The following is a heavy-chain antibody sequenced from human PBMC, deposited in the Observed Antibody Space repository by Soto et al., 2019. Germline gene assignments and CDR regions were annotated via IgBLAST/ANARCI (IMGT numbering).Heavy chain of an antibody. CDR3: ARGRSSSWYGLDY. CDR1: GGSFSGYY. J-gene: IGHJ4*02. D-gene: IGHD6-13*01. CDR2: INHSGST. Sequence: QVQLQQWGAGLLKPSETLSLTCAVYGGSFSGYYWSWIGQPPGKGLEWIGEINHSGSTNYNPSLKSRVTISVDTSKNQVSLKLSSVTAADTAVYYCARGRSSSWYGLDYWGQGTLVTVSS. V-gene: IGHV4-34*01.